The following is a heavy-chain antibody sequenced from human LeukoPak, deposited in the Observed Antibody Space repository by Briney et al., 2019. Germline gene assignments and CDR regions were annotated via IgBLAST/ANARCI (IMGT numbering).Heavy chain of an antibody. CDR3: ARVVGTTYYYDSSGYYAFDI. CDR2: IYYSGST. V-gene: IGHV4-4*02. D-gene: IGHD3-22*01. Sequence: PSETLSLTCAVSGGSISSNNWWGWVRQPPGKGLEWIGYIYYSGSTNYNPSLKSRVTISVDTSKNQFSLKLSSVTAADTAVYYCARVVGTTYYYDSSGYYAFDIWGQGTMVTVSS. CDR1: GGSISSNNW. J-gene: IGHJ3*02.